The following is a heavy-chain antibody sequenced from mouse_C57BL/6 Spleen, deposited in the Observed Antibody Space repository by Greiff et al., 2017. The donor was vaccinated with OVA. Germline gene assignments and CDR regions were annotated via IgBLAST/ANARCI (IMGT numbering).Heavy chain of an antibody. CDR3: ARSNYEFDY. D-gene: IGHD2-5*01. V-gene: IGHV5-17*01. J-gene: IGHJ2*01. CDR1: GFTFSDYG. CDR2: ISSGSSTI. Sequence: DVHLVESGGGLVKPGGSLKLSCAASGFTFSDYGMHWVRQAPEKGLGWVAYISSGSSTIYYADTVKGRFTISRDNAKNTLFLQMTSLRSEDTAMYYCARSNYEFDYWGQGTTLTVSS.